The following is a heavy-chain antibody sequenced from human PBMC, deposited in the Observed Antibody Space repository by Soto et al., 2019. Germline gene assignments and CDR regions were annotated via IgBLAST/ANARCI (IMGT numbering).Heavy chain of an antibody. CDR3: ARGAQYYDFWSGYYSTGDYYYYMDV. CDR2: IYYSGST. V-gene: IGHV4-59*01. CDR1: GGSISSYY. Sequence: SETLSLTCTVSGGSISSYYWSWIRQPPGKGLEWIGYIYYSGSTNYNPSLKSRVTISVDTSKNQFSLKLSSVTAADTAVYYCARGAQYYDFWSGYYSTGDYYYYMDVWGKGTTVTVSS. J-gene: IGHJ6*03. D-gene: IGHD3-3*01.